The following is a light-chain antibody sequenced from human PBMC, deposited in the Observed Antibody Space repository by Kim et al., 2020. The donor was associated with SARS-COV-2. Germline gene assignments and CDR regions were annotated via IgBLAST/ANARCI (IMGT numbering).Light chain of an antibody. CDR1: HDIRND. CDR3: LQHNTYPIT. CDR2: GAS. Sequence: VGDRVTIPCLASHDIRNDLGWYQQNPRRAPKRLVYGASSLQSGVPSRFSGSGSGTEVTLTISSLQPEDFATYFCLQHNTYPITFGQGTRLEIK. J-gene: IGKJ5*01. V-gene: IGKV1-17*01.